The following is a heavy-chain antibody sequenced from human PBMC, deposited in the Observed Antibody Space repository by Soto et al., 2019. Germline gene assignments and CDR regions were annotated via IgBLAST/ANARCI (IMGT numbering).Heavy chain of an antibody. CDR2: ISGTGGST. J-gene: IGHJ4*02. CDR3: AKHSGSFLYPPSGFDY. V-gene: IGHV3-23*01. D-gene: IGHD1-26*01. CDR1: GFTFSSSA. Sequence: PGGSLRLSCAASGFTFSSSAMSWVRQAPGKGLEWVSGISGTGGSTHYADSVKGRFTISRDNSKNTLYLQMNSLRAEGTALYYCAKHSGSFLYPPSGFDYWGQGTLVTVSS.